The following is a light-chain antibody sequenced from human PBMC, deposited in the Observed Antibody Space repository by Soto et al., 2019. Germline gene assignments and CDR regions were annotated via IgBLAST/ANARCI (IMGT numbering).Light chain of an antibody. CDR1: SSDVGTYNY. V-gene: IGLV2-14*01. CDR2: EVS. Sequence: QSALTQPASVSGSPAQSITISCTGTSSDVGTYNYVSWYQQHPGKAPKLMIYEVSHRPSGISNRFSGSKSGNTASLTISGLQAEDEADYYCSSYTSSSTLVVFGGGTKLTVL. J-gene: IGLJ2*01. CDR3: SSYTSSSTLVV.